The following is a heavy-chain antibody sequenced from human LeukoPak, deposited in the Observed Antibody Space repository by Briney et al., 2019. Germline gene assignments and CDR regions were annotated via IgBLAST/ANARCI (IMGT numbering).Heavy chain of an antibody. Sequence: GGSLGLSCAASGFTFSSYAMSWVRQAPGKGLEWVSAISGSGGSTYYADSVKGRFTISRDNSKNTLYLQMNSLRAEDTAVYYCAKDSGYDLEGPFDYWGQGTLVTVSS. V-gene: IGHV3-23*01. D-gene: IGHD5-12*01. J-gene: IGHJ4*02. CDR3: AKDSGYDLEGPFDY. CDR2: ISGSGGST. CDR1: GFTFSSYA.